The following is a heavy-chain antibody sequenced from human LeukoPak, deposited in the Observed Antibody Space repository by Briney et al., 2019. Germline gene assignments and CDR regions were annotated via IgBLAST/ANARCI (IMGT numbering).Heavy chain of an antibody. D-gene: IGHD2-2*01. V-gene: IGHV4-61*02. Sequence: PSETLSLTCTVSGGSISSSSYYWSWIRQPAGKGLEWIGRIYTSGSTNYNPSLKSRVTISVDTSKNQFSLKLSSVTAADTAVYYCARAIVVPAAQQYYYYYYGMDVWGQGTTVTVSS. J-gene: IGHJ6*02. CDR2: IYTSGST. CDR3: ARAIVVPAAQQYYYYYYGMDV. CDR1: GGSISSSSYY.